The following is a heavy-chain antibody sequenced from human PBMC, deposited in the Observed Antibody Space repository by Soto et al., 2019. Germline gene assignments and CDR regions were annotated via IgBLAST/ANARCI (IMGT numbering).Heavy chain of an antibody. Sequence: QVQLVQSGAEVKRPGSSVKVSCKASGDTFSFYSINWVRQAPGLGLEWMGRVNPILSLSNYAQRFQGRVTMTADKSTSTAYLVLSRLTSEDTAIFYCATSYGSGYRAFDYWGQGAQVIVSS. V-gene: IGHV1-69*02. CDR1: GDTFSFYS. CDR2: VNPILSLS. D-gene: IGHD3-10*01. CDR3: ATSYGSGYRAFDY. J-gene: IGHJ4*02.